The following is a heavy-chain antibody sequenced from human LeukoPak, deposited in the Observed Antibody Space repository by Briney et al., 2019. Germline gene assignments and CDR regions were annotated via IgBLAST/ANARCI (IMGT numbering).Heavy chain of an antibody. Sequence: PSETLSLTCTVSGGSISSSSYYWGWIRQSPGKGLEWIGSIYYSGSTYYNPSLKSRVTISVDTSKNQFSLKLSSVTAADTAVYYCARLRVGDGRVDYWGQGTLVTVSS. V-gene: IGHV4-39*01. CDR1: GGSISSSSYY. CDR3: ARLRVGDGRVDY. CDR2: IYYSGST. J-gene: IGHJ4*02. D-gene: IGHD3-10*01.